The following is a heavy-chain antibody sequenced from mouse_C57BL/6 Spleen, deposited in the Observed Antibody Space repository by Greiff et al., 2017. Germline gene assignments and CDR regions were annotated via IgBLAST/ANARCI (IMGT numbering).Heavy chain of an antibody. V-gene: IGHV5-6*01. CDR2: ISSGGSYT. D-gene: IGHD3-2*02. J-gene: IGHJ2*01. CDR3: ARPISSRQLSPRFDY. CDR1: GFTFSSYG. Sequence: EVKLVESGGDLVKPGGSLKLSCAASGFTFSSYGMSWVRQTPDKRLEWVATISSGGSYTYYPDSVKGRFTISRDNAKNTLYLQMSSLKSEDTAMYYCARPISSRQLSPRFDYWGQGTTLTVSS.